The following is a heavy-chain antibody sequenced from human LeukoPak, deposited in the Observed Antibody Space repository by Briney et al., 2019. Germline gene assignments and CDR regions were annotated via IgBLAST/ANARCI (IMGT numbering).Heavy chain of an antibody. J-gene: IGHJ6*03. CDR1: GFTFSNYG. CDR2: LSSSGGST. Sequence: GGSLRLSCAASGFTFSNYGMNWVRQAPGKGLEWVSALSSSGGSTYYADSVKGRFTISRDNSKNTLYLQMNSLRAEDTAVYYCAKDSAAGTLRYYYYYYMDVWGKGTTVTISS. V-gene: IGHV3-23*01. CDR3: AKDSAAGTLRYYYYYYMDV. D-gene: IGHD6-13*01.